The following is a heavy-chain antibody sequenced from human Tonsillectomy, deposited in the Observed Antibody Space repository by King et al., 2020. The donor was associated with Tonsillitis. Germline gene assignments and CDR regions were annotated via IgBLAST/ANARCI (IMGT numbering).Heavy chain of an antibody. Sequence: VQLVESGGGVVQPGRSLRLSCAASGFTFSSYAMHWVRQAPGKGLEWVAVISYDGSNKYYAYSVKGRFTISRDNSKNTLYLQMNSLRAEDTAVYYCAREGDSSGYYYQTDAFDIWGQGTMVTVSS. CDR1: GFTFSSYA. D-gene: IGHD3-22*01. J-gene: IGHJ3*02. CDR3: AREGDSSGYYYQTDAFDI. V-gene: IGHV3-30-3*01. CDR2: ISYDGSNK.